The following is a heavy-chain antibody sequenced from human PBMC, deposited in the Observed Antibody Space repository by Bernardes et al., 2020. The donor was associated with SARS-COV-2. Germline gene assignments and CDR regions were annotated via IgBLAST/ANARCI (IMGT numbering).Heavy chain of an antibody. CDR2: IYPGDSDT. D-gene: IGHD3-22*01. J-gene: IGHJ4*02. CDR3: ARHLGYYDSSSYYYFDY. CDR1: GYSFTSYW. Sequence: GESLKISCKGSGYSFTSYWIGWVRQMPGKGLEWMGIIYPGDSDTRYSPSFQGQVTISADKSISTAYLQWSSLKASDTAMDYCARHLGYYDSSSYYYFDYWGQGTLVTVSS. V-gene: IGHV5-51*01.